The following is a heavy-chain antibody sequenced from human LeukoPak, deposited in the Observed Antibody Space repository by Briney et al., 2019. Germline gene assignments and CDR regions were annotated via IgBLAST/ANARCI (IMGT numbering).Heavy chain of an antibody. CDR2: IYTSGST. V-gene: IGHV4-4*07. CDR3: ARSSGYCSSTSCYGGAFDI. J-gene: IGHJ3*02. Sequence: PSETLSLTCTVSGGSISSYYWSWIRQPAGKGLEWIGRIYTSGSTNYNPSLKSRVTMSVDTSKSQFSLKLSSVTAADTAVYYCARSSGYCSSTSCYGGAFDIWGQGTMVTVSS. CDR1: GGSISSYY. D-gene: IGHD2-2*01.